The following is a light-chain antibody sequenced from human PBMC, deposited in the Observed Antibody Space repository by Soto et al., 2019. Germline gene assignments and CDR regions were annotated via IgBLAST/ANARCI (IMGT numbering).Light chain of an antibody. V-gene: IGKV1-33*01. Sequence: DIQLTQSPSSLSASVGDRVTITCQASQDISNHLNWYQQKPGKAPNLLIYDASDLETGVPSRFSGGGSGTFFSFTINSLQPEDIATYYCQQYYSTPTFTFGPGTKVEIK. J-gene: IGKJ3*01. CDR3: QQYYSTPTFT. CDR2: DAS. CDR1: QDISNH.